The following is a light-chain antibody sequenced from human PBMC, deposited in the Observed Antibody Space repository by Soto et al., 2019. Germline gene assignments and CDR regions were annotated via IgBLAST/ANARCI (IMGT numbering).Light chain of an antibody. Sequence: EIVLTQSPGTLSLSPGERATVSCRSSQSVSSSYLVWHQQKPGQAPKVLIYRASIRATGIPDRFSGSGSGTDFTLTISRLEPEDFAVYYCQQSSSSPITFGQGTRLEIK. V-gene: IGKV3-20*01. CDR3: QQSSSSPIT. CDR1: QSVSSSY. CDR2: RAS. J-gene: IGKJ5*01.